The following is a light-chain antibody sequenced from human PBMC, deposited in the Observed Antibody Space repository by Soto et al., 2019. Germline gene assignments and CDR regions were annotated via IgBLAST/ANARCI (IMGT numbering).Light chain of an antibody. J-gene: IGKJ1*01. CDR1: QSVSSD. V-gene: IGKV3-15*01. Sequence: VVTQSPATLSVFPGETATLSCRASQSVSSDLAWYQQRPGQAPRLLIYGASTRATGIPARFRGSGSGTEFRLTISSLQSEDFATYYCQQYNTRHLPMAFGRGTKVDI. CDR2: GAS. CDR3: QQYNTRHLPMA.